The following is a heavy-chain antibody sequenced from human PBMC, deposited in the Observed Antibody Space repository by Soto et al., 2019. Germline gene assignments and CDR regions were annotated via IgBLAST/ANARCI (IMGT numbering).Heavy chain of an antibody. CDR2: IWSDGSNE. D-gene: IGHD1-26*01. Sequence: QPGGSLRLSCAASGFTFSTYGMHWVRQAPGEGLEWVAVIWSDGSNENYAYSVKGRLTISRDNSKITLYLKMNSLRAEDTAVDYCATDRXGSPFEYWGQGTLVPVSS. V-gene: IGHV3-33*01. CDR1: GFTFSTYG. J-gene: IGHJ4*02. CDR3: ATDRXGSPFEY.